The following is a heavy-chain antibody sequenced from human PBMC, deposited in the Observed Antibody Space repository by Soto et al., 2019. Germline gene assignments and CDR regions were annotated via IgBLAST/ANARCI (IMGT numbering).Heavy chain of an antibody. Sequence: GGSLRLSCAASGFTFSSYGMHWVRQAPGKGLEWVAVISYDGSNKYYADSVKGRFTISRDNSKNTPYLQMNSLRAEDTAVYYCAKGLPVVGAHSIYYYGMDVWGQGTTVTVSS. V-gene: IGHV3-30*18. CDR2: ISYDGSNK. J-gene: IGHJ6*02. D-gene: IGHD2-15*01. CDR1: GFTFSSYG. CDR3: AKGLPVVGAHSIYYYGMDV.